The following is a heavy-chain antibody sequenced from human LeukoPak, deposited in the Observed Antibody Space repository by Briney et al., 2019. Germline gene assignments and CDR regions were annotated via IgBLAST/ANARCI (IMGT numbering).Heavy chain of an antibody. CDR3: AKGLSSTPFDY. D-gene: IGHD2-2*01. CDR2: ISGSGGST. J-gene: IGHJ4*02. Sequence: GGSLRLSCAASGFTFSSYGMSWVRQAPGKGLERVSAISGSGGSTYYADSVKGRFTISRDNSKNTLYLQMNSLRAEDTAVYYCAKGLSSTPFDYWGQGTLVTVSS. V-gene: IGHV3-23*01. CDR1: GFTFSSYG.